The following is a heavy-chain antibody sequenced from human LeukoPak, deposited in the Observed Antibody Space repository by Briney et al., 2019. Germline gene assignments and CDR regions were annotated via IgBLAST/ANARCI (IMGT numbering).Heavy chain of an antibody. CDR3: AREKGLYHYDSSGSYGMDV. Sequence: ASVKVSCKASGYTFTSYAMHWVRQAPGQRLEWMGWINAGNGNTKYSQKFQGRVTITRDTSASTAYMELSSLRSEDTAVYYCAREKGLYHYDSSGSYGMDVWGQGTTVTVSS. J-gene: IGHJ6*02. CDR1: GYTFTSYA. CDR2: INAGNGNT. V-gene: IGHV1-3*01. D-gene: IGHD3-22*01.